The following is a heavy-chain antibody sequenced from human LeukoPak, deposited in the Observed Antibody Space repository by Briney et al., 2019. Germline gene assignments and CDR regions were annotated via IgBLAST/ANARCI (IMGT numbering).Heavy chain of an antibody. D-gene: IGHD6-13*01. J-gene: IGHJ4*02. CDR3: AREREGYSSSWFLPVFDY. CDR2: ISYDGSNK. Sequence: PGGSLRLSCAASGFRFSNYGMHWVRQAPGKGLEWVAVISYDGSNKYYADSVKGRFTISRDNSKNTVYLQMNSLRAEDTAVYYCAREREGYSSSWFLPVFDYWGQGTLVTVSS. V-gene: IGHV3-30*12. CDR1: GFRFSNYG.